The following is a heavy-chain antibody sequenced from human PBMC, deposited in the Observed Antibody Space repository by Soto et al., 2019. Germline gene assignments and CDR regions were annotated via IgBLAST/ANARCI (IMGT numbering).Heavy chain of an antibody. CDR1: GGSFSGYY. D-gene: IGHD5-12*01. J-gene: IGHJ4*02. V-gene: IGHV4-34*01. Sequence: PSETLSLTCAVYGGSFSGYYWSWIRQPPGKGLEWIGEINHSGSTNYNPSLKSRVTISVDTSKNQFSLKLSSVTAADTAVYYCAREGIVATRGFDYWGQGTLVTV. CDR3: AREGIVATRGFDY. CDR2: INHSGST.